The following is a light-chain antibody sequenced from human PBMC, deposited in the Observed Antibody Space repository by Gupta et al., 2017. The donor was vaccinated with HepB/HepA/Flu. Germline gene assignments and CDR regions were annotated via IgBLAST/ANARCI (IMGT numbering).Light chain of an antibody. CDR1: QTISTY. CDR2: HAS. V-gene: IGKV1-39*01. Sequence: DIQMTQFPSSLSAPVGDRVTITCRASQTISTYLNWYQQKPGKAPRLMIYHASKGKSGVPSRFSGSGYVKEFTLSSSRRQGEAFENYYVRQDYSIRTFGQGTKVDI. J-gene: IGKJ1*01. CDR3: RQDYSIRT.